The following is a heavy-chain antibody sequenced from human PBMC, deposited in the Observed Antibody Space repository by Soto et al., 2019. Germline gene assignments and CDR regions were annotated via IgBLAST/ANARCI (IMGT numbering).Heavy chain of an antibody. CDR2: IGVYNGNT. CDR3: ARSGSSWNLREFDY. D-gene: IGHD6-13*01. V-gene: IGHV1-18*01. CDR1: DYTFTSYG. J-gene: IGHJ4*02. Sequence: ASVKVSCKASDYTFTSYGIIWVRQAPGQGLEWIGWIGVYNGNTNYAQKFRGRVTMTTDISTTTAYMEMRSLRSDDTAVYYCARSGSSWNLREFDYRGQGTLVTVSS.